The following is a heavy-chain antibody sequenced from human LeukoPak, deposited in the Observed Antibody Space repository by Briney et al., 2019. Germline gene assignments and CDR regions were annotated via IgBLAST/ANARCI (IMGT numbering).Heavy chain of an antibody. D-gene: IGHD2-21*02. CDR2: IYYSGTT. J-gene: IGHJ4*02. V-gene: IGHV4-59*01. Sequence: PSETLSLTCTVSGGSISTYYWNWIRQPPGKGLEWIGYIYYSGTTNYNPSLKSRVSMSVDTSKNQFSLKLSSVTAADTAVYYCAREEYCGGDCYSGFDYWGQGTLVTVSS. CDR1: GGSISTYY. CDR3: AREEYCGGDCYSGFDY.